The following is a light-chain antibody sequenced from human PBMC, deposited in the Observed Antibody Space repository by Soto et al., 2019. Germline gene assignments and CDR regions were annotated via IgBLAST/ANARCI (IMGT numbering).Light chain of an antibody. V-gene: IGKV1-39*01. CDR3: QQYDNLPLT. CDR2: GAS. Sequence: DIQMTQSPSSLSASVGDRVTITCQTSQNVNTYLNWYQQKPGKAPKLLIYGASNLRSGVPLRFSGSGSGTDFTLTISSLEPEDFATYYCQQYDNLPLTFGGGTKVDIK. CDR1: QNVNTY. J-gene: IGKJ4*01.